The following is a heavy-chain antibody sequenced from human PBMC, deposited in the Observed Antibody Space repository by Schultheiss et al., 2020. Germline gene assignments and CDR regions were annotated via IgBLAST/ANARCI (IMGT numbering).Heavy chain of an antibody. CDR1: GGSISSSSYS. Sequence: SETLSLTCTVSGGSISSSSYSWSWIRQPPGKGLEWIGYIYHSGSTNYNPSLKSRVTISVDKSKNQFSLKLSSVTAADTAVYYCARRGPIYCSSTSCSPYYFDYWGKGTLGTVCS. J-gene: IGHJ4*02. CDR3: ARRGPIYCSSTSCSPYYFDY. D-gene: IGHD2-2*01. V-gene: IGHV4-30-2*01. CDR2: IYHSGST.